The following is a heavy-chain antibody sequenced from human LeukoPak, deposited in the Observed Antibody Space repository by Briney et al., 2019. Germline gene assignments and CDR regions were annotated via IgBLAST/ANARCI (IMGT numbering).Heavy chain of an antibody. CDR3: AMGYYYYFYMDV. V-gene: IGHV3-30*04. CDR2: ISYDGSNK. J-gene: IGHJ6*03. Sequence: PGGSLRLSSAASGFTFCSYAMHCVRQAPGKGLWWVSVISYDGSNKYYADYVKGRFTISRDNSKNTLYLQLNSLRAEDTAVYYCAMGYYYYFYMDVWGKGTTVTVFS. D-gene: IGHD3-10*01. CDR1: GFTFCSYA.